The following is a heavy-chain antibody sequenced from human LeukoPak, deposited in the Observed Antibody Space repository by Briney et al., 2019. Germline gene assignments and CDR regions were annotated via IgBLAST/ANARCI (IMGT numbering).Heavy chain of an antibody. J-gene: IGHJ4*02. V-gene: IGHV3-20*04. CDR3: AKDWRYYDSSGYTH. CDR1: GFTFSNYW. D-gene: IGHD3-22*01. CDR2: INWNGGST. Sequence: GGSLKLSCAASGFTFSNYWMSWVRQAPGKGLEWVSGINWNGGSTGYADSVKGRFTISRDNSKNTLYLQMNSLRAEDTAVYYCAKDWRYYDSSGYTHWGQGTLVTVSS.